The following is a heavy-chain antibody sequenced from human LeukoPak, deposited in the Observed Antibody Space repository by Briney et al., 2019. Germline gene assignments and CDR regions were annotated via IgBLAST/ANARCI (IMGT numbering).Heavy chain of an antibody. D-gene: IGHD3-22*01. CDR1: GFTFSSYS. J-gene: IGHJ4*02. CDR2: ISSSSSTI. V-gene: IGHV3-48*01. Sequence: GGSLKLSCAASGFTFSSYSMNWVRQAPGKGLEWVSYISSSSSTIYYADPVKGRFTISRDNAKNSLYLQMNSLRAEDTAVYYCARDNLIRITMIVVVGGFDYWGQGTLVTVSS. CDR3: ARDNLIRITMIVVVGGFDY.